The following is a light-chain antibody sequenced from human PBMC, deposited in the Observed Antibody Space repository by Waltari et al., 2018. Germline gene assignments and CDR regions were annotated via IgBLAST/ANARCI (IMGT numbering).Light chain of an antibody. CDR2: RAS. Sequence: TVVTQSPATLSMSPGERATLSFRTSQSIGRSLAWYQQRPGQAPRLLLYRASTRATGIPDRFSGSGSETEFTLTISSLQSEDIAVYYCQQYNNWPPGTFGQGTKVEI. V-gene: IGKV3-15*01. CDR1: QSIGRS. CDR3: QQYNNWPPGT. J-gene: IGKJ1*01.